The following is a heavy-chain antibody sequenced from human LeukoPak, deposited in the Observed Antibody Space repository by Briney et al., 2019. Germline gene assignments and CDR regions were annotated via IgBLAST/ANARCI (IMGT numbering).Heavy chain of an antibody. V-gene: IGHV1-2*06. CDR1: GYTFTGYY. CDR2: INPNSGGT. CDR3: ARAKGIRGYSYGTNFDY. J-gene: IGHJ4*02. D-gene: IGHD5-18*01. Sequence: GASVKVSCKASGYTFTGYYMHWVRQAPGQGLEWMGRINPNSGGTNYAQKIKGRVTMTRETSIRTAYMEMSRLRSDDTAVYYCARAKGIRGYSYGTNFDYWGQGTLVTVSS.